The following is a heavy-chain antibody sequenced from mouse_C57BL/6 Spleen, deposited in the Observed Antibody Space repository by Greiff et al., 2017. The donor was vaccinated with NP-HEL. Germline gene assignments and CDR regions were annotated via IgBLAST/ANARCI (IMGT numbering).Heavy chain of an antibody. CDR3: ARERLDYDGDLDY. CDR2: ISYDGSN. J-gene: IGHJ2*01. Sequence: DVQLQESGPGLVKPSQSLSLTCSVTGYSITSGYYWNWIRQFPGNKLEWMGYISYDGSNNYNPSLKNRISITRDTSKNQFFLKLNSVTTEDTATYYCARERLDYDGDLDYWGQGTTLTVSS. V-gene: IGHV3-6*01. CDR1: GYSITSGYY. D-gene: IGHD2-4*01.